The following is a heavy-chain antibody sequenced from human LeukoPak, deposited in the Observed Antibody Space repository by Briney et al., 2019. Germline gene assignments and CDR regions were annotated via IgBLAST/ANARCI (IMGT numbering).Heavy chain of an antibody. D-gene: IGHD4-23*01. CDR2: ISYDGNNT. V-gene: IGHV3-30*18. Sequence: PGGSLRLSCEASGFIFSNYGMHWVRQTPGKGLEWVGIISYDGNNTYYADSVKGRFTISRDKSKNTVYLQMNSLRAEDTAVYYCAKVRHYGGNYFDYWGQGTLVTVSS. CDR1: GFIFSNYG. CDR3: AKVRHYGGNYFDY. J-gene: IGHJ4*02.